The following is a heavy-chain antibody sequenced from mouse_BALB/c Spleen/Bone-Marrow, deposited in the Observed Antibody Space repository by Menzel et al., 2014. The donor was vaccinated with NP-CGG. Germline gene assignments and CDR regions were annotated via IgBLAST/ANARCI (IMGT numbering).Heavy chain of an antibody. CDR1: GYSFTGYY. D-gene: IGHD2-1*01. CDR3: ARDYGNLYSFDD. CDR2: ISCYNGAT. Sequence: LVKTGASVKISCKASGYSFTGYYMRWVKQSHGKSLEWIGYISCYNGATSYNQKFKGKATFTVDTSSSTAYMQYNSMTSEDSAVYYWARDYGNLYSFDDWGQGTTLTVSS. V-gene: IGHV1S34*01. J-gene: IGHJ2*01.